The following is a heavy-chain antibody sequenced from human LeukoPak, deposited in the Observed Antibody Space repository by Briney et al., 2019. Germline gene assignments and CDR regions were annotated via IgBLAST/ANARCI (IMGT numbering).Heavy chain of an antibody. CDR1: GGSISSYY. D-gene: IGHD3-3*01. J-gene: IGHJ6*02. CDR3: ARDHRGGRSPTYYDFWSGYLYGMDI. Sequence: PSETLSLTCTVSGGSISSYYWSWIRQPPGKGLEWIGYIYYSGSTNYNPSLKSRVTISVDTSKNQFSLKLSSVTAADTAVYYCARDHRGGRSPTYYDFWSGYLYGMDIWGQGTTVTVSS. CDR2: IYYSGST. V-gene: IGHV4-59*01.